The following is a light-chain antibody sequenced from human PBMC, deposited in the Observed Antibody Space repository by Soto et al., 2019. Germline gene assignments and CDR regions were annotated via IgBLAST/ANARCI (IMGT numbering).Light chain of an antibody. V-gene: IGLV1-44*01. CDR2: NND. CDR3: AAWDDSLNGPV. J-gene: IGLJ3*02. CDR1: SSKIGSNT. Sequence: QSVLTQPPSASGTTGQRVTISCSGSSSKIGSNTVNWYHHLPGTAPKILIYNNDQRPSGVPDRFSGSKSGTSASLAISGLQSEDEADYYCAAWDDSLNGPVFGGGTKLTVL.